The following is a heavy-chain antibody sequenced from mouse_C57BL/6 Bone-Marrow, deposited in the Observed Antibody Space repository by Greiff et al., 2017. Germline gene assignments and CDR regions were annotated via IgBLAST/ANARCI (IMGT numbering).Heavy chain of an antibody. CDR1: GFNIKNTY. J-gene: IGHJ3*01. Sequence: EVQLQQSVAELVRPGASVKLSCTASGFNIKNTYMHWVKQRPEQGLEWIGRIDPANGNTKYAPKFQGKATITADTSSNTAYLQLSSLTSEDTAIYYCAGNYYGSSYPVAYWGQGTLVTVSA. D-gene: IGHD1-1*01. CDR2: IDPANGNT. CDR3: AGNYYGSSYPVAY. V-gene: IGHV14-3*01.